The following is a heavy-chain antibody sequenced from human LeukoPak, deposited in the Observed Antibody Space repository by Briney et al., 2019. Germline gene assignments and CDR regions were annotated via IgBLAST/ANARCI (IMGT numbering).Heavy chain of an antibody. CDR2: ISYDGSNK. V-gene: IGHV3-30-3*01. J-gene: IGHJ4*02. D-gene: IGHD2-2*01. CDR3: ARDGGSKVVPAAIAGFDY. Sequence: QPGGSLRLSCAASGFTFSSYAMHWVRQAPGKGLEWVAAISYDGSNKYYADSVKGRFTISRDNSKNTLYLQMNSLRAEDTAVYYCARDGGSKVVPAAIAGFDYWGQGTLVTVSS. CDR1: GFTFSSYA.